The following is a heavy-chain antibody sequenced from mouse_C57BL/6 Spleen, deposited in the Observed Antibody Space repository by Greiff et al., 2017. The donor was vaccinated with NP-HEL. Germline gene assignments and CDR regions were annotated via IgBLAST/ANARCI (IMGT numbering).Heavy chain of an antibody. D-gene: IGHD4-1*01. J-gene: IGHJ2*01. CDR1: GFTFSDYG. V-gene: IGHV5-17*01. CDR2: ISSGSSTI. CDR3: AVLGLFDY. Sequence: EVKLVESAGGLVKPGGSLKLSCAASGFTFSDYGMHWVRQAPEKGLEWVAYISSGSSTIYYADTVKGRFPISRDNAKNTLFLQMTSLRSEDTAMYYGAVLGLFDYWGQGTTLTVSS.